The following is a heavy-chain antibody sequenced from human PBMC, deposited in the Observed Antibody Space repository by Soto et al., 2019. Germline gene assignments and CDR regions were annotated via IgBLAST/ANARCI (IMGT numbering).Heavy chain of an antibody. CDR2: ISWNSGSI. CDR3: AKDIDGGYSSGHDAFDI. CDR1: GFTFDDYA. V-gene: IGHV3-9*01. D-gene: IGHD6-19*01. Sequence: GGSLRLSCAASGFTFDDYAMHWVRQAPGKGLEWVSGISWNSGSIGYADSVKGRFTISRDNAKNSLYLQMNSLRAEDTALYYCAKDIDGGYSSGHDAFDIWGQGTMVTVSS. J-gene: IGHJ3*02.